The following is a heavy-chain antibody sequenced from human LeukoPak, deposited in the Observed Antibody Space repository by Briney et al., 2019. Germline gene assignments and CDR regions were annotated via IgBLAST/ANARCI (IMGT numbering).Heavy chain of an antibody. V-gene: IGHV3-23*01. D-gene: IGHD1-20*01. CDR1: GFTFSSYA. CDR2: ISGSSGST. Sequence: PGGSLRLSCAASGFTFSSYAMSWVRQAPGKGLEWVSAISGSSGSTYYADSVKGRLTISRDNSKNTLYLQMNSLRAEDTAVYYCAKGRRPGSNWKRDVYLDYWGQGTLVTVSS. J-gene: IGHJ4*02. CDR3: AKGRRPGSNWKRDVYLDY.